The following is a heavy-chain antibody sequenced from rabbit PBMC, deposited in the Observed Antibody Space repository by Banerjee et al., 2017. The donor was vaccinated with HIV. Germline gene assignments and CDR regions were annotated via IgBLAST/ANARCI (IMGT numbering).Heavy chain of an antibody. CDR2: IGSNSKN. J-gene: IGHJ4*01. CDR1: GFSFSSSCC. V-gene: IGHV1S45*01. D-gene: IGHD2-1*01. CDR3: VRGDDDYPTYFNL. Sequence: QEQLVESGGDLVKPGASLTLTCTASGFSFSSSCCICWVRQAPGKGLEWIACIGSNSKNYYASWAKGRFTISKTSSTTVTLQMTSLTAADTATYFCVRGDDDYPTYFNLWGPGTLVTVS.